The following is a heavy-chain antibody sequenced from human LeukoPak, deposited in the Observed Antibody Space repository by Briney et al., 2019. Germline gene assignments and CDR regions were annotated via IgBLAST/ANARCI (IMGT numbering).Heavy chain of an antibody. J-gene: IGHJ3*02. V-gene: IGHV1-2*02. CDR3: AREDYDSSGSKYAIDI. CDR1: GYTLTDYY. Sequence: ASVKVSCRASGYTLTDYYMHWVRQAPGQGLEWMGCIDPDSGGTKSAQRFQGTVTMTRDTSISTVYMEMISLRSDDMAVYYCAREDYDSSGSKYAIDIWGQGTMVTVSS. CDR2: IDPDSGGT. D-gene: IGHD3-22*01.